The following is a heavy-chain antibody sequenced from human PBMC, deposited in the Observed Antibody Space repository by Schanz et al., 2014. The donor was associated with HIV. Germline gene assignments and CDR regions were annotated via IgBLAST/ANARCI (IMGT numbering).Heavy chain of an antibody. CDR2: VYNNGNS. CDR3: VGHQDYKWFDP. CDR1: GYSISNSNW. Sequence: QVPLQESGPGLVKPSDTLSLTCAVSGYSISNSNWWGWIRQPPGKGLEWIYYVYNNGNSYYNPSLRSRVTLSQDTSKNQFSLNLSSVTAADTAMYFCVGHQDYKWFDPWGQGTLVTVSS. J-gene: IGHJ5*02. V-gene: IGHV4-28*01. D-gene: IGHD2-15*01.